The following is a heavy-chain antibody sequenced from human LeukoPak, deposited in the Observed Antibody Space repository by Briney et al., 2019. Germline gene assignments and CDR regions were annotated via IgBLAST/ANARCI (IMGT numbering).Heavy chain of an antibody. CDR3: ARGSPTGDSGDYYGEYYFDY. J-gene: IGHJ4*02. D-gene: IGHD3-22*01. CDR2: INPIRGDT. V-gene: IGHV1-46*01. Sequence: ASVKVSCKASGDTFTSSYIHCVREAPGDARWWMGIINPIRGDTSYTQKFQGRVTMTRDVSTGTVYMELSSLRSQDTAIYYCARGSPTGDSGDYYGEYYFDYWGQGTPVTVSS. CDR1: GDTFTSSY.